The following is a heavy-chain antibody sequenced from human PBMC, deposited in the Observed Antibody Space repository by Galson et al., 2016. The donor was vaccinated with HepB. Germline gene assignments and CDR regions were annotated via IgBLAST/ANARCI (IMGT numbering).Heavy chain of an antibody. D-gene: IGHD4/OR15-4a*01. J-gene: IGHJ4*02. CDR1: GFFFSGRA. CDR2: INRYGATT. Sequence: SLRLSRAASGFFFSGRAMSWVRQAPGKGLEWVSGINRYGATTGYAASVKGRFTISRDNSNDTLYLQMNSLTTEDTAVYYCARDDYSGGRGSPDYWGQGTLVTVSS. V-gene: IGHV3-23*01. CDR3: ARDDYSGGRGSPDY.